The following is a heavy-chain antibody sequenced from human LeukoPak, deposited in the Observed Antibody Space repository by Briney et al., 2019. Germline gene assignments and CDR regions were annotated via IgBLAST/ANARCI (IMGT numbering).Heavy chain of an antibody. J-gene: IGHJ4*02. D-gene: IGHD1-26*01. CDR2: IRYDGSNK. V-gene: IGHV3-30*02. CDR1: GFTFDDYG. Sequence: GGSLRLSCAPSGFTFDDYGMSWVRQAPGKGLEWVAFIRYDGSNKYYADSVKGRFTISRDNSKNSLYLQMNSLRAEDTAVYYCAREGHSGSYSYSPDIAYWGQGTLVTVSS. CDR3: AREGHSGSYSYSPDIAY.